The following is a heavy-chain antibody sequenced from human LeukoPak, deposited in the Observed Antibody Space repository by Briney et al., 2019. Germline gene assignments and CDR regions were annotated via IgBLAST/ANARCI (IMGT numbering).Heavy chain of an antibody. CDR2: ISGSGTNT. D-gene: IGHD6-6*01. CDR1: GLTFSSYA. Sequence: GGSLRLSCAASGLTFSSYAMSWVRQAPGKGLEWVSAISGSGTNTYYSDSVKGRFTISRDNSRNTLYLQINSLRAEDTAVYYCAKDPFRARISAPDYWGQGTLVTVSS. J-gene: IGHJ4*02. CDR3: AKDPFRARISAPDY. V-gene: IGHV3-23*01.